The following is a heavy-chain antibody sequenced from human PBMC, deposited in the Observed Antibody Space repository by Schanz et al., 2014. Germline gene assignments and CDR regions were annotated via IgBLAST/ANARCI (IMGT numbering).Heavy chain of an antibody. Sequence: EVQLVESGGGLVQPGGSLRLSCAASGFTFSTYSMNWVRQAPGKGLEWLANINHDGSEEYYVDSLNGRLTISRDNARNSLYLQMNSLRAEDTAVYFCARGGAGSVLFFFDYWGQGTLVTVSS. CDR2: INHDGSEE. D-gene: IGHD3-10*01. V-gene: IGHV3-7*04. J-gene: IGHJ4*02. CDR3: ARGGAGSVLFFFDY. CDR1: GFTFSTYS.